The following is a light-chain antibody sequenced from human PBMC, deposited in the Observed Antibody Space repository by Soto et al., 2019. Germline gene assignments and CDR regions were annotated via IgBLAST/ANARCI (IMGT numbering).Light chain of an antibody. Sequence: QSVLTQPASVSGSPGQSITISCTGTSSDVGGYNYVSWYQQHPGKAPKLMIYDVSNRPSGVSNLFSGSKSGNTASLTISGLQAEDEADYYCSSYTSSSTPYVVFGGGTKVTVL. CDR2: DVS. CDR3: SSYTSSSTPYVV. J-gene: IGLJ2*01. V-gene: IGLV2-14*01. CDR1: SSDVGGYNY.